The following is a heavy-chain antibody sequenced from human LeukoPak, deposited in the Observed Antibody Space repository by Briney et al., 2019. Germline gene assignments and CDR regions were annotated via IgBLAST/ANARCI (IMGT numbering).Heavy chain of an antibody. J-gene: IGHJ6*02. V-gene: IGHV4-30-4*01. CDR2: IYYSGST. CDR3: ARGALEWLLRYYYYGMDV. D-gene: IGHD3-3*01. CDR1: GGSISSGDYY. Sequence: SETLSLTCTVSGGSISSGDYYWSWIRQRPGKGLEWIGYIYYSGSTYYNPSPKSRVTISVDTSKNQFSLKLSSVTAADTAVYYCARGALEWLLRYYYYGMDVWGQGTTVTVSS.